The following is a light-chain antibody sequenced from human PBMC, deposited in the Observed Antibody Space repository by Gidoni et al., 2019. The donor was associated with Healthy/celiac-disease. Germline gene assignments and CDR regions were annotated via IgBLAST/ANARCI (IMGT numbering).Light chain of an antibody. V-gene: IGKV1-39*01. Sequence: IQMTQSPSSLSASVVDRVTITCRASQSINSYFNWYQQKPGKATKPLIYAASSLQSGVPSRFSGSGSGTDFTLTIRSLQPEDLANYYCQQSDSTPSLTFXGXTKVEIK. CDR1: QSINSY. CDR3: QQSDSTPSLT. J-gene: IGKJ4*01. CDR2: AAS.